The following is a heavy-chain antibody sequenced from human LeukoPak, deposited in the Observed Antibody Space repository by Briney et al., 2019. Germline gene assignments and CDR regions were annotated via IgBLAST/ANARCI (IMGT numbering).Heavy chain of an antibody. V-gene: IGHV3-21*01. CDR2: ISSSSSYI. Sequence: PGGSLRLSCAASGFTFSSYSMNWVRQAPGKGLEWVSSISSSSSYIYYADSVKGRFTISRDNSKNTLYLQMNSLRAEDTAVYYCARDFGNSYCSSTSCSDYWGQGTLVTVSS. J-gene: IGHJ4*02. CDR1: GFTFSSYS. D-gene: IGHD2-2*01. CDR3: ARDFGNSYCSSTSCSDY.